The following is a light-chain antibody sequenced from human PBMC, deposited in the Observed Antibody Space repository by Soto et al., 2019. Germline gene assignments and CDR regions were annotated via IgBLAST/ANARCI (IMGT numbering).Light chain of an antibody. CDR1: QRISGSY. J-gene: IGKJ3*01. Sequence: EIVLTQSPGTLSLSPGERATLSCRASQRISGSYLAWFQQRPGQTPRLLIYGASNRAAGIPDRFSGSGSGTDFTLTINRLEPEDFAVYYCQQYGRSPLTFGPGTKVDIK. V-gene: IGKV3-20*01. CDR3: QQYGRSPLT. CDR2: GAS.